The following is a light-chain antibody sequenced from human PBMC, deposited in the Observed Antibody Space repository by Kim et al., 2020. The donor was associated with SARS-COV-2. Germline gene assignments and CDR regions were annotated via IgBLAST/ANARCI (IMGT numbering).Light chain of an antibody. CDR2: GAS. CDR3: QQYNYWPGT. J-gene: IGKJ1*01. V-gene: IGKV3-15*01. Sequence: SPAERATLSCRAIQGVSGNLAWYQQKPGQAPRLLIYGASTRATGIPARFSGSGSGTEFTLTVSSLQSEDFAVYYCQQYNYWPGTFGQGTKVDIK. CDR1: QGVSGN.